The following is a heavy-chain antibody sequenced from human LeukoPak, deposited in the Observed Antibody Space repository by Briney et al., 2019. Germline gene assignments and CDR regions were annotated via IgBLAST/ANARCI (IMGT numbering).Heavy chain of an antibody. CDR1: GFTFSSYS. Sequence: GGSLRLSCAASGFTFSSYSMNWVRQAPGKGLEWASSISSSSYIYYADSVKGRFTISRDNAKNSLYLQMNSLRAEDTAVYYCARGGAVGAISLSDYWGQGTLVTVSS. J-gene: IGHJ4*02. D-gene: IGHD1-26*01. V-gene: IGHV3-21*01. CDR2: ISSSSYI. CDR3: ARGGAVGAISLSDY.